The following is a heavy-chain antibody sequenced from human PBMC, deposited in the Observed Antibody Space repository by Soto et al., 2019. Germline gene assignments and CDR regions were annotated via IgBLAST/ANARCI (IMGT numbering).Heavy chain of an antibody. CDR3: ASTPATHDAFDI. V-gene: IGHV3-33*08. Sequence: VQLLESGGGLVQPGGSLRLSCAASGFTFSSYAMSWVRQAPGKGLEWVAVIWYDGSNKYYADSVKGRFTISRDNSKNTLYLQMNSLRAEDTAVYYCASTPATHDAFDIWGQGTMVTVSS. CDR2: IWYDGSNK. J-gene: IGHJ3*02. D-gene: IGHD2-15*01. CDR1: GFTFSSYA.